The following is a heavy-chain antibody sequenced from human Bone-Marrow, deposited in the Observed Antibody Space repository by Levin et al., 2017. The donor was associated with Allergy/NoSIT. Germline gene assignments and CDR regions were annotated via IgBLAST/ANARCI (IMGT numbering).Heavy chain of an antibody. CDR2: FCSDGSTI. CDR3: ARARTASAFDY. CDR1: GFTFSSSE. V-gene: IGHV3-48*03. Sequence: SPKISCATPGFTFSSSEMNWGRQAPGKDLEWVSYFCSDGSTIYYADSVKGRFTIPRDNAKNSLYLQMNSLRADDTAVYYCARARTASAFDYWGQGTLVTVSS. D-gene: IGHD5-18*01. J-gene: IGHJ4*02.